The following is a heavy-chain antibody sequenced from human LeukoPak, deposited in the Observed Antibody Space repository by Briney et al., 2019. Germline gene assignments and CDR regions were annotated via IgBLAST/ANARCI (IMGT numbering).Heavy chain of an antibody. CDR2: IHYDGSNK. CDR1: GFTFSSYG. J-gene: IGHJ4*02. D-gene: IGHD3-16*02. Sequence: HPGGSLRLSCAASGFTFSSYGMHWVRQAPGKGLEWVAFIHYDGSNKYYADSVKGRFTISRDNAKNSLYLQMNSLRAEDTAVYYCAREAYDYVWGSYRPSGGDYWGQGTLVTVSS. CDR3: AREAYDYVWGSYRPSGGDY. V-gene: IGHV3-30*02.